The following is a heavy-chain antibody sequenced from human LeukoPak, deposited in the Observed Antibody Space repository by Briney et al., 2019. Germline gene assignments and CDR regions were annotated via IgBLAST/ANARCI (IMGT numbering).Heavy chain of an antibody. Sequence: SSETLSLTCSVSGGSISSYYWSWIRRPAGKGLEWIGRIYTSGSSNYNPSLKSRVTISVDKSNNQFSLNLTSVTAADTAVYYCARDGNGSRAFDYWGQGNLVTVFS. V-gene: IGHV4-4*07. D-gene: IGHD2-15*01. CDR3: ARDGNGSRAFDY. CDR1: GGSISSYY. CDR2: IYTSGSS. J-gene: IGHJ4*02.